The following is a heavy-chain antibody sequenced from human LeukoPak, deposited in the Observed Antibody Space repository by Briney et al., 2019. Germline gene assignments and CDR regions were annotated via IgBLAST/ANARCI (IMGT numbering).Heavy chain of an antibody. Sequence: GASVKVSCKASGYTFTDHYIHWVRQAPGQGLEWMGWINSNNGATSYAQKFQGRVTMTRDTSISTAYMELTRLGSDDTAVYYCARDGSLGYWGQGTLVTVSS. CDR3: ARDGSLGY. CDR2: INSNNGAT. CDR1: GYTFTDHY. D-gene: IGHD5-12*01. J-gene: IGHJ4*02. V-gene: IGHV1-2*02.